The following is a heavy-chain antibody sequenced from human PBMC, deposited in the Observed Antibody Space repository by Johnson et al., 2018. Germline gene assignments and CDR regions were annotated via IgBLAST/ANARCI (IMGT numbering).Heavy chain of an antibody. V-gene: IGHV3-9*01. CDR2: IRWKSGSI. Sequence: VQLVESGGGLVQPGRSLRLSCAASGFPFDDYAMHWVRQAPGKGLEWGSGIRWKSGSIGDADSVKGRFTISRDNAKNSLYLQMNSLRAEATDVYYCARDKGYDAFDIWGQGTMVTVSS. CDR3: ARDKGYDAFDI. CDR1: GFPFDDYA. D-gene: IGHD2-15*01. J-gene: IGHJ3*02.